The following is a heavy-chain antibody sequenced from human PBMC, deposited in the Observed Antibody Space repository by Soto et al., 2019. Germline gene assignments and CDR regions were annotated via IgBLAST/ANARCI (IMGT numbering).Heavy chain of an antibody. Sequence: LRLSCAASGFTFSSYGMHWVRQAPGKGLEWVAVISYDGSNKYYADSVKGRFTISRDNSKNTLYLQMNSLRAEDTAVYYCAKDREGTMVRGVLDYWGQGTLVTVSS. CDR1: GFTFSSYG. CDR3: AKDREGTMVRGVLDY. CDR2: ISYDGSNK. J-gene: IGHJ4*02. D-gene: IGHD3-10*01. V-gene: IGHV3-30*18.